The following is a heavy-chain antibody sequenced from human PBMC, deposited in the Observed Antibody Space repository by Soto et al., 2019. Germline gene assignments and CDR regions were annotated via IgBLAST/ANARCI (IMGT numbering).Heavy chain of an antibody. CDR2: INHSGST. CDR3: AARPGIAAAGASYYFDY. D-gene: IGHD6-13*01. Sequence: QVQLQQWGAGLLKPSETLSLTCAVYGGSFSGYYWSWIRQPPGKGLEWIGEINHSGSTNYNPSLKSRVTISVDTSKNQFSLKLSSVTAADTAVYYCAARPGIAAAGASYYFDYWGQGTLVTVSS. V-gene: IGHV4-34*01. J-gene: IGHJ4*02. CDR1: GGSFSGYY.